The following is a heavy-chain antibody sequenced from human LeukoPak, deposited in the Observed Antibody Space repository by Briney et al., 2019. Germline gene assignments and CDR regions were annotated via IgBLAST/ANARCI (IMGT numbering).Heavy chain of an antibody. Sequence: GGSLRLSCAASGFNFSSYWMHWVRQAPGKGLEWVSYISSSSSTIYYADSVKGRFTISRDNAKNSLYLQMNSLRAEDTAVYYCARGEIVVVPAALAYWGQGALVTVSS. CDR1: GFNFSSYW. CDR3: ARGEIVVVPAALAY. V-gene: IGHV3-48*04. CDR2: ISSSSSTI. J-gene: IGHJ4*02. D-gene: IGHD2-2*01.